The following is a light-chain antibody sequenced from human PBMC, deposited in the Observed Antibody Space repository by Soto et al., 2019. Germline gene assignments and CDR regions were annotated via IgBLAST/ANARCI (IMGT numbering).Light chain of an antibody. Sequence: EIVFTQSPGTLSLSPGEKNNLSCRANNSVSSNYLAWYQQKPGQAPRLLISGASHRATGIPDRFSGSGSGTDFSLTISRLEPEDFAVYYCQQYGSSPPITFGQGTRLEIK. V-gene: IGKV3-20*01. J-gene: IGKJ5*01. CDR2: GAS. CDR1: NSVSSNY. CDR3: QQYGSSPPIT.